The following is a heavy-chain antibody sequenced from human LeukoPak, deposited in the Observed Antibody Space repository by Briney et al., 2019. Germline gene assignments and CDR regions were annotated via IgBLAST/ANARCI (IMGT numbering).Heavy chain of an antibody. CDR2: IYSGGST. CDR1: GFTVSSNY. J-gene: IGHJ4*02. D-gene: IGHD1-26*01. CDR3: ARDVGGSYEGSDH. V-gene: IGHV3-66*02. Sequence: ETGGSLRLSCAASGFTVSSNYMSWVRQAPGKGLEWVSVIYSGGSTYYADSVKGRFTISRDNSKNTLYLQMNSLRAEDTAVYYCARDVGGSYEGSDHWGQGTLVTVSS.